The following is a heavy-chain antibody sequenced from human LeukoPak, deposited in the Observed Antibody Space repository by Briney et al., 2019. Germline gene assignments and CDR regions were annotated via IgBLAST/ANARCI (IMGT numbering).Heavy chain of an antibody. CDR2: IYYSGNT. CDR1: GFTVSSNY. Sequence: PGGSLRLSCAASGFTVSSNYMSWVRQLPGKGLEWVGSIYYSGNTYYNPSLKSRVTISVDTSNNQFSLKLSSVTAADTAVYYCARLKEGIDYWGQGTLVTVSS. CDR3: ARLKEGIDY. V-gene: IGHV4-39*01. D-gene: IGHD3-10*01. J-gene: IGHJ4*02.